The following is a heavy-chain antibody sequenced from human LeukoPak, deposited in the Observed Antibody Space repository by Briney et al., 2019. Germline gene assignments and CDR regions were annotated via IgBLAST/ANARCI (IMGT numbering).Heavy chain of an antibody. CDR2: ISYDGSNK. D-gene: IGHD3-22*01. V-gene: IGHV3-30*18. Sequence: GGALRLSFGAPGFTFCRLCMHRGRPAPGQGVGGGGVISYDGSNKYYADSVKGRFTISRDNSKNTLYLQMNSLRAEDTAVYYCAKPHSNYYDSSGYSDWGQGTLVTVSS. CDR1: GFTFCRLC. J-gene: IGHJ4*02. CDR3: AKPHSNYYDSSGYSD.